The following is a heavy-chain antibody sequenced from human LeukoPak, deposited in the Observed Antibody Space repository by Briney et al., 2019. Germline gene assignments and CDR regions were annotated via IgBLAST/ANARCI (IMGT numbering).Heavy chain of an antibody. CDR1: GGTFSSYA. CDR2: IIPILGIA. V-gene: IGHV1-69*04. J-gene: IGHJ4*02. CDR3: ARANYYGSGSLLWGSKSHTYYFDY. Sequence: PRASVKVSCKASGGTFSSYAISWVRQAPGQGLEWMGRIIPILGIANYPQKFQGRVTITADKSTSTAYMELSSLRSEDTAVYYCARANYYGSGSLLWGSKSHTYYFDYWGQGTLVTVSS. D-gene: IGHD3-10*01.